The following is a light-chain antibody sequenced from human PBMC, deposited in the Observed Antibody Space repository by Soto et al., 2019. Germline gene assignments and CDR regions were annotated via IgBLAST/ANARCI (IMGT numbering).Light chain of an antibody. CDR2: GNS. CDR3: QSYDSSRSGSV. CDR1: SSNIGAGYD. V-gene: IGLV1-40*01. J-gene: IGLJ2*01. Sequence: QSVLTQPPSVSGAPGQRVTISCTGSSSNIGAGYDVLWYQQLPGTAPKLLIYGNSNRPSGVPDRFSGSKSGTSASLAITGVQAEDEAAYYCQSYDSSRSGSVFGGGTKLTVL.